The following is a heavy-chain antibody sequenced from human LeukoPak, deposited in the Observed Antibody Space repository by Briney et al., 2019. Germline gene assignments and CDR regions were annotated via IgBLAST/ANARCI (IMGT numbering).Heavy chain of an antibody. CDR2: IYYSGST. CDR1: GGSISSSSYY. V-gene: IGHV4-39*01. CDR3: ARPVAGMGYYFDC. Sequence: SSETLSLTCTVSGGSISSSSYYWGWIRQPPGKGLEWIGSIYYSGSTYYNPSLKSRVTISVDTSKNQFSLKLSSVTAADTAVYYCARPVAGMGYYFDCWGQGTLVTVSS. J-gene: IGHJ4*02. D-gene: IGHD6-19*01.